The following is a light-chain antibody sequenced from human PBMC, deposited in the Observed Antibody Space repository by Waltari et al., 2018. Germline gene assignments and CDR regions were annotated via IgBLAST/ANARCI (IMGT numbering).Light chain of an antibody. CDR1: QNINSW. J-gene: IGKJ3*01. CDR2: KAS. CDR3: QQYNTYSFT. V-gene: IGKV1-5*03. Sequence: DIQMTQSPSTLSASVGDRVPITCRASQNINSWLAWSQQKPGEAPKLLIYKASNLESGVPSRFSGSGSGTEFTLTISSLQPDDFATYYCQQYNTYSFTFGPGTKVDIK.